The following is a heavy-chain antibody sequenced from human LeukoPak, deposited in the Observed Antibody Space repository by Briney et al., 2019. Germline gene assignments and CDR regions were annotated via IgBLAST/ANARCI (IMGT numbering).Heavy chain of an antibody. V-gene: IGHV4-59*01. CDR1: GGSISSYY. Sequence: SETLSLTCTVSGGSISSYYWSWIQQPPGKGLEWIGYIYYSGSTNYNPSLKSRVTISVDTSKNQFSLKLSSVTAADAAVYYCAREPRRLTWDAFDIWGQGTMVTVSS. D-gene: IGHD4/OR15-4a*01. CDR2: IYYSGST. J-gene: IGHJ3*02. CDR3: AREPRRLTWDAFDI.